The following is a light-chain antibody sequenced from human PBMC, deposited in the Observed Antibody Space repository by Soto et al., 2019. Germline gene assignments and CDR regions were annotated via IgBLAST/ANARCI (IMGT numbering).Light chain of an antibody. J-gene: IGKJ1*01. CDR3: QQYGSSGT. V-gene: IGKV3-20*01. CDR2: GAS. CDR1: QNINNN. Sequence: EIVMTQSPVTLSVSPGERATLSCRASQNINNNLAWYQQKPGQAPRLLIYGASNRATGIPDRFSGSGSGTDFTLTISRLEPEDFAVYYCQQYGSSGTFGQGTKVDIK.